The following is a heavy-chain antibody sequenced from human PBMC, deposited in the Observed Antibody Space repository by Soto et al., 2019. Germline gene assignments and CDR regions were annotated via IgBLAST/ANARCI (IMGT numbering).Heavy chain of an antibody. Sequence: GASVKVSCKASGGTFSSYAISWVRQAPGQGLEWMGGIIPIFGTANYAQKFQGRVTITADKSTSTAYMELSSLRSEDTAVYYCARGTAYYDILTGYWNGMDVWGQGTTVTAP. CDR1: GGTFSSYA. D-gene: IGHD3-9*01. CDR2: IIPIFGTA. CDR3: ARGTAYYDILTGYWNGMDV. J-gene: IGHJ6*02. V-gene: IGHV1-69*06.